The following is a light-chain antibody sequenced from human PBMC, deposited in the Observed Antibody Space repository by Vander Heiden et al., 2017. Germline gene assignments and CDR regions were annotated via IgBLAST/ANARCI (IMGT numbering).Light chain of an antibody. CDR3: GSYTVTNTLI. CDR1: SSDVGGYNY. V-gene: IGLV2-14*01. CDR2: EVT. Sequence: QSALTQPASVSASPGQSITISCSGTSSDVGGYNYVSWFMQHPGKAPKLIIFEVTHRPSGVSHRFSGSKSGNTASLTISGLQADDEADYYCGSYTVTNTLIFGGGTKLTVL. J-gene: IGLJ2*01.